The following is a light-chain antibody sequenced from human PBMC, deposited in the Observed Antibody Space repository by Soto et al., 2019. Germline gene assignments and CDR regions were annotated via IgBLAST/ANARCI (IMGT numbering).Light chain of an antibody. Sequence: QSALAQPASVSGSPGQSITISCTGTSSDVGAYDSVSWYQQHPHKAPQVIIYKGTRRPSGVSNRFSGSTSGNAASLTISGLQADDEADYFCCSSAPESTYVFGPGTKLTVL. CDR1: SSDVGAYDS. V-gene: IGLV2-23*01. CDR3: CSSAPESTYV. CDR2: KGT. J-gene: IGLJ1*01.